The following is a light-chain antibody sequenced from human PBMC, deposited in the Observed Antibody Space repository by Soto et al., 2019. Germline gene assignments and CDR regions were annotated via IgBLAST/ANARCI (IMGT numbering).Light chain of an antibody. Sequence: QSALTQPAAVSGSPRQSITISCTGTSSDVGTYNLVSWYQQYPGKAPKLMIYATSKRPSGVSNRFSGSKSGDTASLTISGLQAEDEADYYCTSFARGSTLVFGGGTKLTVL. V-gene: IGLV2-23*01. CDR3: TSFARGSTLV. CDR2: ATS. J-gene: IGLJ3*02. CDR1: SSDVGTYNL.